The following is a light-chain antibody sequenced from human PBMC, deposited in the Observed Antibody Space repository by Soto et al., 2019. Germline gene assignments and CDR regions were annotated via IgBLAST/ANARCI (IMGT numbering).Light chain of an antibody. V-gene: IGKV1-9*01. Sequence: DMQLTQSPSVLSASVGDRVSISCRASQDIAPNLNWYQQKPGRAPKLLIFEKSTLLYGVPSRFSGSGSGTEFTLTLSRLQPEDFATYFCQQYSAHPLPFGGGTRVEIK. CDR3: QQYSAHPLP. CDR1: QDIAPN. J-gene: IGKJ4*01. CDR2: EKS.